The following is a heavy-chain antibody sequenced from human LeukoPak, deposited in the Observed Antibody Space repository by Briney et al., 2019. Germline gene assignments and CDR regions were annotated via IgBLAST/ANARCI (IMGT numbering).Heavy chain of an antibody. J-gene: IGHJ4*02. CDR2: INPNSGGT. CDR3: ARGATVTTKRVSFDY. D-gene: IGHD4-17*01. Sequence: ASVKVSCKASGYTFTGYYMHWVRQAPGQGLEWMGWINPNSGGTNYAQKFQGRVTMTRDTSIGTAYMELSRLRSDDTAVYYCARGATVTTKRVSFDYWGQGTLVTVSS. V-gene: IGHV1-2*02. CDR1: GYTFTGYY.